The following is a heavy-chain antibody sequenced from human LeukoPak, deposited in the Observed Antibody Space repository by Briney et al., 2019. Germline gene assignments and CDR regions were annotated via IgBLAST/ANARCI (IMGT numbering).Heavy chain of an antibody. J-gene: IGHJ4*02. CDR2: IYYSGST. CDR1: GDSVSSGSYY. D-gene: IGHD7-27*01. V-gene: IGHV4-61*01. Sequence: SETLSLTCTVSGDSVSSGSYYWSWIRQPPGKGLEWIGYIYYSGSTNYNPSLKSRVTISVDTSKNQFSLKLSSVTAADTAVYYCARALNWDFDYWGQGTLVTVSS. CDR3: ARALNWDFDY.